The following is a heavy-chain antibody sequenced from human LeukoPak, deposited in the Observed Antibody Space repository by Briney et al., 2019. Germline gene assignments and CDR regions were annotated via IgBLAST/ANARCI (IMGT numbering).Heavy chain of an antibody. D-gene: IGHD6-13*01. CDR1: GFTFSSYA. CDR2: ISYDGSNK. Sequence: QSGGSLRLSCAASGFTFSSYAMHWVRQAPGKGLEWVAVISYDGSNKYYADSVKGRFTISRDNSKNTLYLQMNSLRAEDTAVYYCARDLAAAGTFDYWGQGTLLTVSS. J-gene: IGHJ4*02. CDR3: ARDLAAAGTFDY. V-gene: IGHV3-30-3*01.